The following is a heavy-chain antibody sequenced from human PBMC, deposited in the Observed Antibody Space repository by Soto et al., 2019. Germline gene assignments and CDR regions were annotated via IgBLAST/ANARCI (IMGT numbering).Heavy chain of an antibody. D-gene: IGHD6-13*01. Sequence: QVQLQESGPGLVKPSETLSLTCTVSGGSISSYYWSWIRQPPGKGLEWIGYIYYSGSTNYNPSRKSRPTISVDTSKNQFSLKLSSVTAADTAVYYCAREGVSSSWYNYYGMDVWGQGTTVTVSS. CDR1: GGSISSYY. CDR3: AREGVSSSWYNYYGMDV. V-gene: IGHV4-59*01. CDR2: IYYSGST. J-gene: IGHJ6*02.